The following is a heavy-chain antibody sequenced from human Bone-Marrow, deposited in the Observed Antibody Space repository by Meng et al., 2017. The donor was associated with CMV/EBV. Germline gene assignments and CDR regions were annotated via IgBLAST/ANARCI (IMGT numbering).Heavy chain of an antibody. V-gene: IGHV3-30*04. Sequence: GGSLRLSCTAPGFAFGDYAISWVRQAPGKVLEWVAVISYDGSNKYYADSVKGRFTISRDNTKNTLYLQMNSLRAEDTPVYYCAKDRAIVVVPAAKGELFDYWGQGTLVTVSS. J-gene: IGHJ4*02. CDR1: GFAFGDYA. CDR3: AKDRAIVVVPAAKGELFDY. D-gene: IGHD2-2*01. CDR2: ISYDGSNK.